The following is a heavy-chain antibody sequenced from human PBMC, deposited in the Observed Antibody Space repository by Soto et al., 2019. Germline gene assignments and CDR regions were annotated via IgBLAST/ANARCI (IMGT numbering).Heavy chain of an antibody. V-gene: IGHV3-30-3*01. CDR1: GFTFSSYA. CDR2: ISYDGSNK. J-gene: IGHJ6*02. Sequence: VGSLRLSCAASGFTFSSYAMHWVRQAPGKGLEWVAVISYDGSNKYYADSVKGRFTISRDNSKNTLYLQMNSLRAEDTAVYYCARVMVRGVIADRYYYGMDVWGQGTTVTVSS. D-gene: IGHD3-10*01. CDR3: ARVMVRGVIADRYYYGMDV.